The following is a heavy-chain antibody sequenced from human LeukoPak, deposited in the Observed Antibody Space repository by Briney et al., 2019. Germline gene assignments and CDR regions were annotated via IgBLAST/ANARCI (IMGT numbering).Heavy chain of an antibody. Sequence: GRSLRLSCAASGFTFSSYGMHWVRQAPGKGLEWVAVIWYDGSNKYYADSVKGRFTISRDNSKNTLYLQMNSLRAEDTAVYYCARDRGRYSYDTGDWFDPWGQGTLVTVSS. CDR3: ARDRGRYSYDTGDWFDP. D-gene: IGHD5-18*01. V-gene: IGHV3-33*01. J-gene: IGHJ5*02. CDR2: IWYDGSNK. CDR1: GFTFSSYG.